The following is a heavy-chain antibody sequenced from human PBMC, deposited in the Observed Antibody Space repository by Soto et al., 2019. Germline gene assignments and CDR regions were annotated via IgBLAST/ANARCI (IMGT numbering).Heavy chain of an antibody. D-gene: IGHD3-22*01. CDR3: ARGHNYYDSATNWFDP. Sequence: PGGSLRLSCAASGFTFGSYEMNWVRQAPGKGLEWVSYISSSGSTIYYADSVKGRFTISRDNAKNSLYLQMNSLRAEDTAVYYCARGHNYYDSATNWFDPWGQGTLVTAPS. CDR2: ISSSGSTI. V-gene: IGHV3-48*03. J-gene: IGHJ5*02. CDR1: GFTFGSYE.